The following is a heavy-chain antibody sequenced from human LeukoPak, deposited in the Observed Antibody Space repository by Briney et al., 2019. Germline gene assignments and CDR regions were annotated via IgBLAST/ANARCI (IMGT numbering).Heavy chain of an antibody. J-gene: IGHJ5*02. CDR2: INHSGST. CDR3: ARNVSMVRGVTRLNWFDP. Sequence: SETLSLTCAVYGGSFSGYYWSWIRQPPGKGLEWIGEINHSGSTNYNPSLKSRVTISVDTSKNQFSLKLSSVTAADTAVYYCARNVSMVRGVTRLNWFDPWGKGTLVTVSS. CDR1: GGSFSGYY. D-gene: IGHD3-10*01. V-gene: IGHV4-34*01.